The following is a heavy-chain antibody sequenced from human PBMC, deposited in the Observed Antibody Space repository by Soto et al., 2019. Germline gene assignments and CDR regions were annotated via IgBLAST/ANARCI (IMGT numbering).Heavy chain of an antibody. V-gene: IGHV1-18*01. Sequence: ASVKVSCKASGYTFTSYGISLVRQAPGQGLEWMGWISAYNGNTNYAQKLQGRVTMTTDTSTSTAYMELRSLRSDDTAVYYCARVDRNYDFWSGYQYNNWFDPWGQGTLVTVSS. CDR2: ISAYNGNT. CDR1: GYTFTSYG. D-gene: IGHD3-3*01. CDR3: ARVDRNYDFWSGYQYNNWFDP. J-gene: IGHJ5*02.